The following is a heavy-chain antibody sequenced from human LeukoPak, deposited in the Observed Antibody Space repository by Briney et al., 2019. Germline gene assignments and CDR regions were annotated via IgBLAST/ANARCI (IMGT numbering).Heavy chain of an antibody. Sequence: SETLFLTCTVSGGSISSYFWSWIRQPPGKGLEWIGYIYYSGSTNYNPSLKSRVTISVDTSKNQFSLKLSSVTAADTAVYYCARARMNAFDIWGQGTMVTVSS. CDR1: GGSISSYF. V-gene: IGHV4-59*01. CDR2: IYYSGST. J-gene: IGHJ3*02. CDR3: ARARMNAFDI.